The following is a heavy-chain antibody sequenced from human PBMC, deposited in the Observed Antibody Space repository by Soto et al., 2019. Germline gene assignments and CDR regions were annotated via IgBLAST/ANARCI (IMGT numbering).Heavy chain of an antibody. J-gene: IGHJ3*01. CDR3: AKDRAFDV. CDR1: GFTFSDYP. Sequence: HPGGSLRLSCAVSGFTFSDYPMSWVRQAAGKGLEWVSVISGSGGSTYYADSAKGRFTISRDNSKNTLYLEMSSLRAEDTAVYFCAKDRAFDVWGQGTMVTVSS. CDR2: ISGSGGST. V-gene: IGHV3-23*01.